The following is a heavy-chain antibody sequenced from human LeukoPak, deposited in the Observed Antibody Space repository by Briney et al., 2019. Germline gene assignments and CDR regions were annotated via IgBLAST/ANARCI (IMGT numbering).Heavy chain of an antibody. V-gene: IGHV3-23*01. D-gene: IGHD4-17*01. CDR1: TFAINIYA. CDR2: ITVNGGDI. Sequence: GGSPRLSCTPSTFAINIYAMTWVRQAPGKGLEWVSSITVNGGDIYYADSVRGRFTISRDNSKSTLYLQMNSLRAEDTAVYYCAKDPNGDYVGAFDSWDQGTMVTVSS. CDR3: AKDPNGDYVGAFDS. J-gene: IGHJ3*02.